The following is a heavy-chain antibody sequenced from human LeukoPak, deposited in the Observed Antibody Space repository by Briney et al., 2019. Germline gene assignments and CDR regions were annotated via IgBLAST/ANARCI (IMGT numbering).Heavy chain of an antibody. CDR3: ARLPLSRGGYYYYGMDV. CDR2: ISAYNGNT. V-gene: IGHV1-18*04. D-gene: IGHD3-3*02. CDR1: VYTFTSYG. Sequence: GASVTVSFKASVYTFTSYGFSWVRQAPGQGLEWMGWISAYNGNTNYAQKLQGRVTMTTGTSTSTAYMELRSLRSDDTAVYYCARLPLSRGGYYYYGMDVWGKGTTVTVSS. J-gene: IGHJ6*04.